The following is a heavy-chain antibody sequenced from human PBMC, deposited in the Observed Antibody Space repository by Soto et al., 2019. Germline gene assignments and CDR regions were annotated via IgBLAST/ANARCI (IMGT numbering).Heavy chain of an antibody. CDR3: ARDPRIMIFGVDLDAFDI. D-gene: IGHD3-3*01. CDR2: ISAYNGNT. V-gene: IGHV1-18*01. Sequence: ASVKVSCKASGYTFTSYGISWVRQAPGQGLEWMGWISAYNGNTNYAQKLQGRVTMTTDTSTSTAYMELRSLRSDDTAVYYCARDPRIMIFGVDLDAFDIWGQGTMVTVSS. CDR1: GYTFTSYG. J-gene: IGHJ3*02.